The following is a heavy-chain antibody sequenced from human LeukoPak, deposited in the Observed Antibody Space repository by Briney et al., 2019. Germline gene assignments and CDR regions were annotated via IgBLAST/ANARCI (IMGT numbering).Heavy chain of an antibody. D-gene: IGHD3-10*01. CDR1: GFTFRTYW. V-gene: IGHV3-7*04. Sequence: PGGSLRLTYAASGFTFRTYWMSWGLQAPGKGLEWVANIKQDGSQKSYVDSVKGRFTTSRDNTKNSLYLQMNSLRAEDTAVYYSARDPTFSSGIPARGQRTLVTVSS. CDR2: IKQDGSQK. J-gene: IGHJ1*01. CDR3: ARDPTFSSGIPA.